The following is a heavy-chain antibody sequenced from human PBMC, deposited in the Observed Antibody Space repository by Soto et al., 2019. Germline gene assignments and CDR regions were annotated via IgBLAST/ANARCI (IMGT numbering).Heavy chain of an antibody. D-gene: IGHD1-26*01. CDR1: GYTFTNYY. V-gene: IGHV1-46*01. CDR2: INPSGGST. J-gene: IGHJ6*02. CDR3: ARGGADSGDYYGYYSYYGVDV. Sequence: EASVKVSCKASGYTFTNYYIHWVRQAPGQGLEWMGIINPSGGSTDYAQKFQGRVTMTRDTSTSTVYMELTSLRSEDTAVYYCARGGADSGDYYGYYSYYGVDVWGQGTTVTVSS.